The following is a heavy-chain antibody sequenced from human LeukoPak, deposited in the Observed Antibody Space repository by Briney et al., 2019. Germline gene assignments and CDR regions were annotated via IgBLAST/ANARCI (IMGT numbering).Heavy chain of an antibody. CDR1: GYTFTSYG. CDR2: ISAYNGNT. CDR3: ARQLHDYGDYVAFNI. V-gene: IGHV1-18*01. D-gene: IGHD4-17*01. Sequence: ASVKVSCKASGYTFTSYGISWVRQAPGQGLEWMGWISAYNGNTNYAQKLQGRVTMTTDTSASTAYMEVSSLRSEDTAVYYCARQLHDYGDYVAFNIWGQGTMVTVSS. J-gene: IGHJ3*02.